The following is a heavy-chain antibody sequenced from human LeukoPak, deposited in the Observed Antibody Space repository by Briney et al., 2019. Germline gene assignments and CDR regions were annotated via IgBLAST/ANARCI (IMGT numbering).Heavy chain of an antibody. Sequence: ASVTVSFKASGYTFTSYAIHWVRQAPGQRLECMGWINADDGNTKSSQTFQGRVTITRDTSASAAYMELTSLRSEDTAVYYCARERLGGYHFDYWGQGTLVTVSS. CDR3: ARERLGGYHFDY. D-gene: IGHD2-2*01. J-gene: IGHJ4*02. CDR1: GYTFTSYA. V-gene: IGHV1-3*01. CDR2: INADDGNT.